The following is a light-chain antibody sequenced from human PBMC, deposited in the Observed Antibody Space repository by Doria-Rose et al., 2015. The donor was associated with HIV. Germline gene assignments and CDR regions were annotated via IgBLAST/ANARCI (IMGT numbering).Light chain of an antibody. CDR2: DGS. CDR1: QSFSSTY. V-gene: IGKV3-20*01. Sequence: TQSPGTLSLSPGDRATLSCRASQSFSSTYLAWYQQKPGHAPSLLIYDGSNRATGIPDRFSASGSGTDFTLTINRLEPEDFALYYCHQYGTSWTFGQGTKVEI. CDR3: HQYGTSWT. J-gene: IGKJ1*01.